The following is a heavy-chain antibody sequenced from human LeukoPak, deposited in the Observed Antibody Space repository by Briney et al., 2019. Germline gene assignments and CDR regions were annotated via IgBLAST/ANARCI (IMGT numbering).Heavy chain of an antibody. CDR3: ARDRYYDSSGYHLDS. V-gene: IGHV1-18*01. J-gene: IGHJ5*01. CDR2: ITAYNGNT. CDR1: GYTFTSFG. D-gene: IGHD3-22*01. Sequence: AAVKVSRKSSGYTFTSFGMTWVGQARGQELAGMGWITAYNGNTNYAQNRQGRVTMTTDTSTSTDYMGLRSMRSANTAVYYCARDRYYDSSGYHLDSWGQGTLVSVSS.